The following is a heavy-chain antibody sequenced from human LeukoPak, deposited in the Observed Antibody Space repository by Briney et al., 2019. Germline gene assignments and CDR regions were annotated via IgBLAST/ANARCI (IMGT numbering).Heavy chain of an antibody. V-gene: IGHV4-61*01. CDR2: IYYSGST. J-gene: IGHJ4*02. D-gene: IGHD6-6*01. CDR1: GGSVSSGSYY. Sequence: SETLSLTCTVSGGSVSSGSYYWSWIRQPPGKGLEWIGYIYYSGSTNYNPSLKSRVTISVDTSENQFSLKLSSVTAADTAVYYCARASIAARVLDYWGQGTLVTVSS. CDR3: ARASIAARVLDY.